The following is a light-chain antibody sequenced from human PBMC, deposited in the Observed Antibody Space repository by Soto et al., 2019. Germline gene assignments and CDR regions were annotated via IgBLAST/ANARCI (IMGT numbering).Light chain of an antibody. CDR2: GNN. CDR3: QSYDSSLSVGV. V-gene: IGLV1-40*01. J-gene: IGLJ3*02. CDR1: SSNIGAGYD. Sequence: QSVLTQPPSVSGAPGQRVTISCTGSSSNIGAGYDVHWYQQLPGTAPKLLIYGNNNRPSGVPDRFSGSKSATSDSLAITGLQAEDEADYYCQSYDSSLSVGVFGGGTKLTVL.